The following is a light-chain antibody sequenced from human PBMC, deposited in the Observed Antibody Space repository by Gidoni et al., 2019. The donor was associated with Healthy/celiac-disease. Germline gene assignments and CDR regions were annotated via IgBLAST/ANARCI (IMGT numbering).Light chain of an antibody. J-gene: IGKJ1*01. CDR1: QSISSW. CDR3: QQYNSYSPWA. CDR2: KAS. Sequence: DIQMTQSPSTLSASVGDRVTITCRASQSISSWLAWYQQQPGKAPKLLIYKASSLERGVPSRFSGSGSGTEFTLTISSLQPDDFATYYCQQYNSYSPWAFXQXTKVEIK. V-gene: IGKV1-5*03.